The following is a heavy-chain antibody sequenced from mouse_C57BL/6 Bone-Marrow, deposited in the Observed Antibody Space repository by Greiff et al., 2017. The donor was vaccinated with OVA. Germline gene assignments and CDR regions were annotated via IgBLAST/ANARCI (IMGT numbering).Heavy chain of an antibody. CDR3: TTIAGLLLRSY. CDR2: IDPENGDT. D-gene: IGHD1-1*01. J-gene: IGHJ4*01. V-gene: IGHV14-4*01. CDR1: GFNIKDDY. Sequence: VQLQQSGAELVRPGASVKLSCTASGFNIKDDYMHWVKQRPEQGLEWIGWIDPENGDTEYASKFQGKATITADTSSNTAYLQLSSLTSEDTAVYYCTTIAGLLLRSYWGQGTSVTVPS.